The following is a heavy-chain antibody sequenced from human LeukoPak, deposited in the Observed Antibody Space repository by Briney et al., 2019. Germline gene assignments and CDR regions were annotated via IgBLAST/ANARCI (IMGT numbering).Heavy chain of an antibody. D-gene: IGHD6-19*01. CDR2: ISYDGSNK. CDR3: AKVEGSSGWDDYYFDY. V-gene: IGHV3-30*18. J-gene: IGHJ4*02. CDR1: GFTFSRYD. Sequence: GGSLRLSCAASGFTFSRYDMNWVRQAPGKGLEWVAVISYDGSNKYYADSVKGRFTISRDNSKNTLYLQMNSLRAEDTAVYYCAKVEGSSGWDDYYFDYWGQGTLVTVSS.